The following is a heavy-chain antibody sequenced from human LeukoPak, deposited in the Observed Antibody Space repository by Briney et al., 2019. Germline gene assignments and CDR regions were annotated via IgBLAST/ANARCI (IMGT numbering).Heavy chain of an antibody. CDR3: ASPHYGGSAFDI. V-gene: IGHV1-69*13. CDR1: GGTFSSYA. Sequence: SVKVSCKASGGTFSSYAISWVRQAPGQGLEWMGGIIPIFGTANYAQKFQGRVTITADESTSTAYMELSSLRSEDAAVYYCASPHYGGSAFDIWGQGTMVTVSS. D-gene: IGHD4-23*01. J-gene: IGHJ3*02. CDR2: IIPIFGTA.